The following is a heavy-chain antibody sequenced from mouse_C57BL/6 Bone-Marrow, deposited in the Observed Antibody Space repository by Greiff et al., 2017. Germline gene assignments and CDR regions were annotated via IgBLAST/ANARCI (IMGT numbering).Heavy chain of an antibody. CDR1: GYTFTSYW. J-gene: IGHJ2*01. V-gene: IGHV1-55*01. CDR2: IYPGSGST. D-gene: IGHD1-1*01. Sequence: QVQLQQPGAELVKPGASVKMSCKASGYTFTSYWITWVKQRPGQGLEWIGDIYPGSGSTNYNEKFKSKATLTVDTSSSTAYMRLSSLTSEDSAVYYCARWDYGSSYYFDYWGQGTTLTVAS. CDR3: ARWDYGSSYYFDY.